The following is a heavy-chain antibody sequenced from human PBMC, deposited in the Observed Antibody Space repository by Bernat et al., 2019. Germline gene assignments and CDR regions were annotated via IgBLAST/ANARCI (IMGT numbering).Heavy chain of an antibody. J-gene: IGHJ5*02. Sequence: QVQLQQWGAGLLKPSETLSLTCAVYGGSFSGYYWSWIRQPPGKGLEWIGEINHSGSTNYNPSLKSRVTISVDTSKNQFSLKLSSVTAADTAVYYCARVARVVRGVIRGGIGWFDPWGQGTLVTVSS. V-gene: IGHV4-34*01. CDR1: GGSFSGYY. CDR3: ARVARVVRGVIRGGIGWFDP. CDR2: INHSGST. D-gene: IGHD3-10*01.